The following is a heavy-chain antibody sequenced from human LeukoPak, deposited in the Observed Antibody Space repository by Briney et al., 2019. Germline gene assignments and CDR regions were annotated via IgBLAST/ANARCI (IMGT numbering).Heavy chain of an antibody. V-gene: IGHV3-21*04. Sequence: PGGSLRLSCAASGFTFSSYSMNWVRQAPGKGLEWVSSISSSSSYIYYADSVKGRFTISRDNSKNTLYLQMNSLRAEDTAVYYCAKDSIVVVPAASLDYWGQGTLVTVSS. D-gene: IGHD2-2*01. CDR3: AKDSIVVVPAASLDY. CDR2: ISSSSSYI. J-gene: IGHJ4*02. CDR1: GFTFSSYS.